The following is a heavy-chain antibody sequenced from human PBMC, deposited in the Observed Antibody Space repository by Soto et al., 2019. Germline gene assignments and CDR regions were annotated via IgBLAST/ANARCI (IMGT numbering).Heavy chain of an antibody. Sequence: VASVKVSCQASVCTFSSYAISWVRQAPGLGLEWMGWIIPIFGTANNAQKFQGRVTITADKSTSTADMELSSLRSEDTAVYYCARGVGYCSGGSCYPGFYYGMDVWGQGTTVTVSS. CDR2: IIPIFGTA. CDR1: VCTFSSYA. V-gene: IGHV1-69*06. J-gene: IGHJ6*02. D-gene: IGHD2-15*01. CDR3: ARGVGYCSGGSCYPGFYYGMDV.